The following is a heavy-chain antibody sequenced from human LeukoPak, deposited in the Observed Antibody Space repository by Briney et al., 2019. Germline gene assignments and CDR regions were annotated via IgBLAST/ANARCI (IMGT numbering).Heavy chain of an antibody. D-gene: IGHD7-27*01. CDR1: GFTFSTYA. CDR3: AKDESLLGILDY. CDR2: ISGSGGTT. J-gene: IGHJ4*02. Sequence: GGSLRLSCAASGFTFSTYAMSWVRQAPGEGLEWVSGISGSGGTTFYADSVKGRFTISRDNSKNTLFLQMNSLRAEDTAIYYCAKDESLLGILDYWGQGTLVTVSS. V-gene: IGHV3-23*01.